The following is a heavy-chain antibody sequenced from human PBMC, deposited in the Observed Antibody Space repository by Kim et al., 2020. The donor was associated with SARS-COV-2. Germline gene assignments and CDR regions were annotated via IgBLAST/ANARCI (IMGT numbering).Heavy chain of an antibody. D-gene: IGHD5-12*01. Sequence: VGSLRLSCVVSGFSFSSYAMSWVRQAPGKGLEWVSIISGSGGYTYYADSVKGRFTIPRDNSKNTLDLQMTSLRADDTAVYYCAKGPHAPTVATLEFFDY. V-gene: IGHV3-23*01. J-gene: IGHJ4*01. CDR2: ISGSGGYT. CDR1: GFSFSSYA. CDR3: AKGPHAPTVATLEFFDY.